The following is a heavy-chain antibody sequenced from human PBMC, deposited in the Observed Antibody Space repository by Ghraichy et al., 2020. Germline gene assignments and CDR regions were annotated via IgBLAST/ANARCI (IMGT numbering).Heavy chain of an antibody. Sequence: SETLSLTCAVYGGSFSGYYWSWIRQPPGKGLEWIGEINHSGSTNYNPSLKSRVTISVDTSKNQFSLKLSSVTAADTAVYYCARGLNPLPAAVSAWLRYGMDVWGQGTTVTVSS. D-gene: IGHD2-2*01. V-gene: IGHV4-34*01. J-gene: IGHJ6*02. CDR3: ARGLNPLPAAVSAWLRYGMDV. CDR1: GGSFSGYY. CDR2: INHSGST.